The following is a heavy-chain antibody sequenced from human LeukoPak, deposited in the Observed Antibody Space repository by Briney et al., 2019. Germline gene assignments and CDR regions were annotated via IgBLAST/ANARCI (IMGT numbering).Heavy chain of an antibody. CDR1: GYTFTRFG. V-gene: IGHV1-18*01. J-gene: IGHJ4*02. CDR3: TRASFDY. Sequence: GASVKVPCKTSGYTFTRFGINWVRQAPGQGLEWMGWISAYNGNTKIAQNFQGRVTLTTDTSTSTVYMELRSLRPDDTAVYYCTRASFDYWGQGTLVTVSS. CDR2: ISAYNGNT.